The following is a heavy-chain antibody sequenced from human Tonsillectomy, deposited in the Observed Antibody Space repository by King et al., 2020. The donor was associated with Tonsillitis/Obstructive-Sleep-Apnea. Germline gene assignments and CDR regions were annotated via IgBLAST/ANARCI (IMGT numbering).Heavy chain of an antibody. J-gene: IGHJ3*02. CDR3: ARSYRSSWLDDFDN. Sequence: VQLVESGAEVKKPGASVKVSCRASGYTFTGYYMHWVRQAPGQGLEWMGWINPNSGGTNFAQKFQGRVTMTRDTSISTAYMELSRLRSDDTAVYYCARSYRSSWLDDFDNWGQGTMVTVSS. D-gene: IGHD6-13*01. CDR1: GYTFTGYY. V-gene: IGHV1-2*02. CDR2: INPNSGGT.